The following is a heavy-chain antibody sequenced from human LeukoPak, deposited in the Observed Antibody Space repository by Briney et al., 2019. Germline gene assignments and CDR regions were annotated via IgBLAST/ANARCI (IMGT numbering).Heavy chain of an antibody. J-gene: IGHJ4*02. Sequence: SETLSLTCTVSGGSISSGSYYWSWIRQPAGKGLEWIGRIYTSGSTNYNPSLKSRVTISVDTSKNQFSLKLSSVTAADTAVYYCARVGGNWNYLRDWGQGTLVTVSS. CDR2: IYTSGST. V-gene: IGHV4-61*02. CDR3: ARVGGNWNYLRD. D-gene: IGHD1-7*01. CDR1: GGSISSGSYY.